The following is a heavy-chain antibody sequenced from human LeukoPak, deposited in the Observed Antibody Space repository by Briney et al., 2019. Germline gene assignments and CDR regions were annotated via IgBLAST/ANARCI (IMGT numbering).Heavy chain of an antibody. Sequence: PSETLTLTCTVSGGPISPYYWRWIRQPAGKGLEWIGRIYSSGSTNYNPSRKSRVSMSVDTSKNQYSQKLSAVAAADTAGYYCARAGVGNTAAFDYWGQGTLVTVSS. V-gene: IGHV4-4*07. CDR3: ARAGVGNTAAFDY. CDR2: IYSSGST. CDR1: GGPISPYY. D-gene: IGHD1-26*01. J-gene: IGHJ4*02.